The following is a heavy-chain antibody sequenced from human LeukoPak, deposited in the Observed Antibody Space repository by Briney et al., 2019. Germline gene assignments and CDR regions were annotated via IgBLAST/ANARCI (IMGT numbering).Heavy chain of an antibody. CDR3: ARSAQAYFDY. CDR1: GASISSYY. V-gene: IGHV4-34*01. CDR2: INHSGST. D-gene: IGHD4/OR15-4a*01. J-gene: IGHJ4*02. Sequence: PSETLSLTCTVSGASISSYYWSWIRQPPGKGLEWIGEINHSGSTNYNPSLKSRVTISVDTSKNQFSLKLSSVTAADTAVYYCARSAQAYFDYWGQGTLVTVSS.